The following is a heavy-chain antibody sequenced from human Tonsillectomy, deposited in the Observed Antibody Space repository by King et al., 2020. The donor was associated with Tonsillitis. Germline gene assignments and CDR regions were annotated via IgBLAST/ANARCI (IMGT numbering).Heavy chain of an antibody. D-gene: IGHD3-10*01. CDR2: ISSSGGST. J-gene: IGHJ4*02. CDR1: GFTFSNYA. CDR3: ASPGLYDYGSGPTPLDY. Sequence: VQLVESGGGLVQPGGSLRLSCAASGFTFSNYAMSWVRQAPGKGLEWVSTISSSGGSTYYADSVKGRFTISRDNSKNTLYLQMNSLRAEDTAVYYCASPGLYDYGSGPTPLDYWGQGTLVTVSS. V-gene: IGHV3-23*04.